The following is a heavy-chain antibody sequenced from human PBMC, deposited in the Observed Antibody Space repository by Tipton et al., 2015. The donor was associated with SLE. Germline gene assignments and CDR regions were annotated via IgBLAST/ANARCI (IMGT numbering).Heavy chain of an antibody. J-gene: IGHJ3*02. CDR1: GGSFSGYY. CDR2: INHSGST. Sequence: TLSLTCAVYGGSFSGYYWSWIRQPPGKGLEWIGEINHSGSTNYNPSLKSRVTISVDTSKNQFSLKLSSVTAADTAVYYCAREEGGGDAFDIWPHGTLAAVSS. V-gene: IGHV4-34*01. CDR3: AREEGGGDAFDI. D-gene: IGHD3-10*01.